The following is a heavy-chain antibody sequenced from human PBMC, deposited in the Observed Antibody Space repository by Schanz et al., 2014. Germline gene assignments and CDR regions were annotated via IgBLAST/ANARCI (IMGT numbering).Heavy chain of an antibody. CDR1: GFTFSSYG. CDR3: ARSRSGFYFDY. Sequence: QVQLVESGGGVVQPGRSLRLSCAASGFTFSSYGMHWVRQAPGKGLEWVAVIWYDGSNKYYADSVKGRFTISRDNSKNTLYLQMNSLRAEDTAVYYCARSRSGFYFDYWGQGTLXTVSS. V-gene: IGHV3-33*01. CDR2: IWYDGSNK. J-gene: IGHJ4*02. D-gene: IGHD1-26*01.